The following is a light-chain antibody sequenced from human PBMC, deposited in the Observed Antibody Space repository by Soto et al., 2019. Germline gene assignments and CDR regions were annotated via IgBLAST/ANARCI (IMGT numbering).Light chain of an antibody. V-gene: IGLV1-44*01. Sequence: QSVLTQPPSASAAPGQGVTISCAGSYSNIGSNAVSWYQHFPGTAPKLLIYFNHNRPSGVPDRFSGSKSGTSASLAISGLQSEDEAHYFCAVWDDSLNGVIFGGGTKLTVL. CDR2: FNH. CDR1: YSNIGSNA. J-gene: IGLJ2*01. CDR3: AVWDDSLNGVI.